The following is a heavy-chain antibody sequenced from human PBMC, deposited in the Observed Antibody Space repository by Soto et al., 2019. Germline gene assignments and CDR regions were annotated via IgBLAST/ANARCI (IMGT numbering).Heavy chain of an antibody. Sequence: TGGSLRLSCLASGFTFSDYAMTWVRHVPGRGLEWVVSLDGAGGSTYYADSVRGRFTISRDNSQNTLFLQMKRLTVDDTAIYYCTAPRDEYGSGVSWFTYGMDIWGQGTTVTVSS. CDR2: LDGAGGST. V-gene: IGHV3-23*01. CDR3: TAPRDEYGSGVSWFTYGMDI. J-gene: IGHJ6*02. CDR1: GFTFSDYA. D-gene: IGHD3-10*01.